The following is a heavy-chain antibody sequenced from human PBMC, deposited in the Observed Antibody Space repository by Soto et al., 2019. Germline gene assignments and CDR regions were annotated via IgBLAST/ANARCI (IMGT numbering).Heavy chain of an antibody. CDR1: RFTFSNYA. CDR2: ISSTGGST. V-gene: IGHV3-23*01. J-gene: IGHJ6*02. D-gene: IGHD3-3*01. Sequence: EVQLLESGGGLVQPGGSLRLSCAASRFTFSNYAMSWVRQAPGKGLEWVSGISSTGGSTYYADSVKGRFTISRDNSKNTLDLQMSSLRAEDTAIYYCARAHDYDFWSGFLFYGMDVWGHGTTVTVSS. CDR3: ARAHDYDFWSGFLFYGMDV.